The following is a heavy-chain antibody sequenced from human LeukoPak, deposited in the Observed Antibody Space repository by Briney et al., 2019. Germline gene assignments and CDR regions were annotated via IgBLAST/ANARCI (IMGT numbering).Heavy chain of an antibody. J-gene: IGHJ5*02. CDR2: ISTSGSTV. V-gene: IGHV3-48*01. Sequence: GGSLRLSCAGSGLTVRNFDVNWVRQAPGKGLEWVSYISTSGSTVYYADSVKGRFTISRDNAKNSLYLQMNSLRAEDTAVYYCGENPVTRAKLQEPGGQETLVTVSS. D-gene: IGHD4-17*01. CDR3: GENPVTRAKLQEP. CDR1: GLTVRNFD.